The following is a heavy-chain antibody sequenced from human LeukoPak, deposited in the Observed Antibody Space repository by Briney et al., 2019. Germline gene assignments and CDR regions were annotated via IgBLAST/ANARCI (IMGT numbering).Heavy chain of an antibody. Sequence: GGSLRLSCAASGFTFSSYGMHWVRQAPGKGLEWVAVIWYDGSNKYYADSVKGRFTISRDNSKNTLYLQMNSLRAEDTAVYYCAREVPERHPTVTTYYFDYWGQGTLVTVSS. CDR2: IWYDGSNK. V-gene: IGHV3-33*01. CDR1: GFTFSSYG. J-gene: IGHJ4*02. CDR3: AREVPERHPTVTTYYFDY. D-gene: IGHD4-17*01.